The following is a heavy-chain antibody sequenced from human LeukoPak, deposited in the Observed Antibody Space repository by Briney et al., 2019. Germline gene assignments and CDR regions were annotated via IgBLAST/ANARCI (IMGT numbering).Heavy chain of an antibody. CDR2: IYTSGST. V-gene: IGHV4-4*07. CDR3: ARSIDSSSTGAAAFDI. Sequence: SETLSLTCTVSGGSISSYYWSWIQQPAGKGLEWIGRIYTSGSTNYNPSLKSRVTMSVDTSKNQFSLKLSSVTAADTAVYYCARSIDSSSTGAAAFDIWGQGTMVTVSS. CDR1: GGSISSYY. D-gene: IGHD6-6*01. J-gene: IGHJ3*02.